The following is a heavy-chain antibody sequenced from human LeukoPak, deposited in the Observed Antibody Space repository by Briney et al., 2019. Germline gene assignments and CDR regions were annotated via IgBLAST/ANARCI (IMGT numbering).Heavy chain of an antibody. Sequence: ASVKVSCKASGYTFTDYYMHWVRQAPGQGLEWMGWINPDSGGTNYAQKFQGRVTMTRDTSISTAYMELSRLRSDDTAVYYCARGTGGILAYDYWGQGTLVTVSS. D-gene: IGHD1-26*01. CDR1: GYTFTDYY. CDR3: ARGTGGILAYDY. V-gene: IGHV1-2*02. CDR2: INPDSGGT. J-gene: IGHJ4*02.